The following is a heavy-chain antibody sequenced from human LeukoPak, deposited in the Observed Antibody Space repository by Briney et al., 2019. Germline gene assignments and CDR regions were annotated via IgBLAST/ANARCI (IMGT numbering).Heavy chain of an antibody. Sequence: GGSLRLSCAASGFTFSSYSMNWVRQAPGKGLEWVSSISSSSSYIYYADSVKGRFTISRDNAKNSLYLQMSSLRAEDTAVYYCARGGLVATDDWIFDCWGQGTLVTVSS. J-gene: IGHJ4*02. V-gene: IGHV3-21*01. D-gene: IGHD5-12*01. CDR1: GFTFSSYS. CDR3: ARGGLVATDDWIFDC. CDR2: ISSSSSYI.